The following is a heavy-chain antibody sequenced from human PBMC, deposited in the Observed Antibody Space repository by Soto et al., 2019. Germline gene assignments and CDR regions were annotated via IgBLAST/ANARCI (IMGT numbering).Heavy chain of an antibody. V-gene: IGHV3-48*01. Sequence: EVQLVESGGGLVQPGGSLRLSCAASGFTFSSYSMNWVRQAPGKGLEWVSYISSSSSTIYYADSVKGRFTISRDNAKNLLYLQKNSLRAEETAVYYCARGAYYYDSSGLSYWGQGTLVTVSS. D-gene: IGHD3-22*01. CDR1: GFTFSSYS. J-gene: IGHJ4*02. CDR3: ARGAYYYDSSGLSY. CDR2: ISSSSSTI.